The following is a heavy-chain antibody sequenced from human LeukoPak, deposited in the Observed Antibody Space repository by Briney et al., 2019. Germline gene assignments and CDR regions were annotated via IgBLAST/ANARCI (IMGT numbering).Heavy chain of an antibody. V-gene: IGHV4-59*01. CDR2: IYYSGST. J-gene: IGHJ5*02. CDR1: GGSISSYY. Sequence: PSETLSLTCTVSGGSISSYYWSWIRQPPGKGLEWIGYIYYSGSTNYNPSLKSRVTISVDTSKNQFSLKLSSVTAADTAVYYCARVSYSGSYQNWFDPWGQGTLVTVSS. D-gene: IGHD1-26*01. CDR3: ARVSYSGSYQNWFDP.